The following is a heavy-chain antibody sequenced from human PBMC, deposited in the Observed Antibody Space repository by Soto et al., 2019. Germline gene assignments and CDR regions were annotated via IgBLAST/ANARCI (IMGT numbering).Heavy chain of an antibody. D-gene: IGHD3-3*01. V-gene: IGHV1-46*01. Sequence: ASVKVSCKASGYTFTSYYMHWVRQAPGQGLEWMGIINPSGGSTSYAQKFQGGVTMTRDTSTSTVYMELSSLRSEDTAVYYCARDRPKRITIFGVAQTGMFDPWGQGTLVTVSS. CDR3: ARDRPKRITIFGVAQTGMFDP. CDR2: INPSGGST. CDR1: GYTFTSYY. J-gene: IGHJ5*02.